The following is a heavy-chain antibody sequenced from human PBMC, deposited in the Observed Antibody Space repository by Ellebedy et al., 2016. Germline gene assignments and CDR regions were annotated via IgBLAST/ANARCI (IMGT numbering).Heavy chain of an antibody. V-gene: IGHV4-31*03. CDR1: GGSISSGGYY. CDR3: ARVEFELLTPYFDY. J-gene: IGHJ4*02. Sequence: SETLSLTCTVSGGSISSGGYYWSWIRQHPGKGLEWIGYIYYSGSTYYNPSLKSRVTISVDTSKNQFSLKLSSVTAADTAVYYCARVEFELLTPYFDYWGQGTLVTVSS. CDR2: IYYSGST. D-gene: IGHD3-10*01.